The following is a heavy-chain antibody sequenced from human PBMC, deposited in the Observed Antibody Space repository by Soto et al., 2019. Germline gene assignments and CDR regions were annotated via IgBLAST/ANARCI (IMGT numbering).Heavy chain of an antibody. V-gene: IGHV1-8*01. Sequence: ASVKVSCKASGYTFTSYDINWVRQATGQGLEWMGWMNPNSGNTGYAQKFQGRVTMTRNMSTSTAYMELSSLRSEDTAVYYCAADPRALVATTTGGSTYYYYYMDVWGKGTTVTVSS. CDR3: AADPRALVATTTGGSTYYYYYMDV. CDR1: GYTFTSYD. CDR2: MNPNSGNT. J-gene: IGHJ6*03. D-gene: IGHD5-12*01.